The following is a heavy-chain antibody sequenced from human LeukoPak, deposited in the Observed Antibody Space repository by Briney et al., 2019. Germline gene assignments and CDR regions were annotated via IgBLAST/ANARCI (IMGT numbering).Heavy chain of an antibody. CDR2: IRYDGSNK. CDR1: GFTFSSYG. J-gene: IGHJ4*02. D-gene: IGHD3-3*01. Sequence: GGSLRLSCAASGFTFSSYGMHWVRQAPCKGLEWVAFIRYDGSNKYYADSVKGRFTISRDNSKNTLYLQMNSLRAEDTAVYYCAKGRFLEWLRFDYWGQGTLVTVSS. V-gene: IGHV3-30*02. CDR3: AKGRFLEWLRFDY.